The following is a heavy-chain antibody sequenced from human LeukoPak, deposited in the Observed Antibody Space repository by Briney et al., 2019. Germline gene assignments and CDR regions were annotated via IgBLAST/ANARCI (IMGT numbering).Heavy chain of an antibody. D-gene: IGHD2-8*01. CDR2: ISLTGLT. CDR1: GGSISNANW. CDR3: SRENGAFSPFGY. Sequence: SETLSLTCGVSGGSISNANWWSWVRQPPGQGLEWIGEISLTGLTHYNPSLESRVTVSLDKSKNQLSLNLTSVTAADTAVYYCSRENGAFSPFGYWGQGTLVTVLS. V-gene: IGHV4-4*02. J-gene: IGHJ4*02.